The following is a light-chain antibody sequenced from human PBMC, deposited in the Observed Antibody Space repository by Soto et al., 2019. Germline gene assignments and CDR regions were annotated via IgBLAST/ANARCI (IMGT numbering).Light chain of an antibody. CDR3: QQANTFPGT. V-gene: IGKV1-12*01. J-gene: IGKJ1*01. CDR1: QDINSW. CDR2: AAS. Sequence: IQMTQSPSSVSASVGDRVTITCRASQDINSWLAWYQQKPGRAPNLLIYAASNLKNGVPSRFSGSGFGTDFTLTISSLQPEDFATYYCQQANTFPGTFGQGTKLEMK.